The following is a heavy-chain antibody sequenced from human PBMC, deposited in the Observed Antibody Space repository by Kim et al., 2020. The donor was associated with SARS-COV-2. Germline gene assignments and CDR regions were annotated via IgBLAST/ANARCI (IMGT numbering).Heavy chain of an antibody. CDR1: GFTFSDYY. J-gene: IGHJ5*02. Sequence: GGSLRLSCAASGFTFSDYYMSWIRQAPGKGLEWVSYISSSSSYTNYADSVKGRFTISRDNAKNSLYLQMNSLRAEDTAVYYCAREGGLIGYCGGDCYSLPRPNWFDPWGQGALITVSS. V-gene: IGHV3-11*06. D-gene: IGHD2-21*02. CDR3: AREGGLIGYCGGDCYSLPRPNWFDP. CDR2: ISSSSSYT.